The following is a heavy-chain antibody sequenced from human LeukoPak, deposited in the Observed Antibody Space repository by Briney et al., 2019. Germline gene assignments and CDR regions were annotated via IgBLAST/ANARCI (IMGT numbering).Heavy chain of an antibody. Sequence: SVKVSCKASGGTFSSYAISWVRQAPGQGLEWMGGIIPIFGTANYAQKFQGRVTITADESTSTAYMELSSLRSEDTAVYYCARGTSPCDSSGPSLKDWYFDLWGRGTLVTVSS. D-gene: IGHD3-22*01. V-gene: IGHV1-69*13. J-gene: IGHJ2*01. CDR3: ARGTSPCDSSGPSLKDWYFDL. CDR1: GGTFSSYA. CDR2: IIPIFGTA.